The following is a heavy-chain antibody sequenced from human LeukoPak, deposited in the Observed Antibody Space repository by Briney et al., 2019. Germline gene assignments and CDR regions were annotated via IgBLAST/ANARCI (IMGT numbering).Heavy chain of an antibody. Sequence: PSETLSLTCTVSGGSIGSSSYYWGWIRQPPGKGLEWIGSIYYSGSTYYNPSLKSRVTISVDTSKNQFSLKLSSVTAADTAVYYCARQPRYCSGGSCLDDAFDIWGQGTMVTVSS. CDR1: GGSIGSSSYY. J-gene: IGHJ3*02. V-gene: IGHV4-39*01. CDR3: ARQPRYCSGGSCLDDAFDI. CDR2: IYYSGST. D-gene: IGHD2-15*01.